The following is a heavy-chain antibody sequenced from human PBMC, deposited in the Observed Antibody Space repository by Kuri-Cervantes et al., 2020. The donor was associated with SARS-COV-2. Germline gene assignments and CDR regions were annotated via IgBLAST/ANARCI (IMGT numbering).Heavy chain of an antibody. Sequence: ESLKISCAASGFTFSSYSMNWVRQAPGKGLEWIGSIYHSGSTYYNPSLKSRVTISVDTSKNQFSLKLSSVTAADTAVYYCARSTYGYCSSTSCSPGGAFDIWGQGTMVTVSS. CDR2: IYHSGST. J-gene: IGHJ3*02. V-gene: IGHV4-38-2*01. CDR1: GFTFSSYS. CDR3: ARSTYGYCSSTSCSPGGAFDI. D-gene: IGHD2-2*01.